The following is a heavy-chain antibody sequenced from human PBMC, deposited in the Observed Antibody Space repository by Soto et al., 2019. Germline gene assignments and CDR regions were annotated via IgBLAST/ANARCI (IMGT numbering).Heavy chain of an antibody. Sequence: EVQLLESGGGLVQPGGSLRLSCAASGFTFSIYSMNWVRQAPGKGLEWVSYISSSSTTIYYADSVKGRFTISRDNAKNSLYLQLNSLRDEDTAVYYCARRYCSGGNCAFDYWGQGTLVTVSS. V-gene: IGHV3-48*02. D-gene: IGHD2-15*01. CDR3: ARRYCSGGNCAFDY. J-gene: IGHJ4*02. CDR1: GFTFSIYS. CDR2: ISSSSTTI.